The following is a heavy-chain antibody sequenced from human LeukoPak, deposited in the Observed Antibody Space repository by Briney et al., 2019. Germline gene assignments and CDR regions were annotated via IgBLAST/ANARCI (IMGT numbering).Heavy chain of an antibody. D-gene: IGHD6-13*01. V-gene: IGHV3-7*01. CDR1: GFTFSSYW. CDR3: ARGFSSSWYSYFQH. CDR2: IKQDGSEK. Sequence: PGGSLRLSCAASGFTFSSYWMSWVRQAPGKGLEWVANIKQDGSEKYYMDSVKGRFTISRDNAKNSLYLQMNSLRAEDTAVYYCARGFSSSWYSYFQHWGQGTLVTVSS. J-gene: IGHJ1*01.